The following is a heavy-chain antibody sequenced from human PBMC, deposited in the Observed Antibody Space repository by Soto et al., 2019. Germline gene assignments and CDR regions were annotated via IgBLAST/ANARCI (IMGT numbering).Heavy chain of an antibody. V-gene: IGHV3-23*01. J-gene: IGHJ4*02. CDR2: ISGSGNTI. Sequence: PGGSLRLSCAASGFTFSTNAMSWVRQAPGMGLEFVSLISGSGNTIYYADSVKGRFTISRDNSKNTLSLQMNSLGAEDTAVYYCAKVGYDTFGYYLRSFDCWGQGTLVTVSS. CDR1: GFTFSTNA. CDR3: AKVGYDTFGYYLRSFDC. D-gene: IGHD3-3*01.